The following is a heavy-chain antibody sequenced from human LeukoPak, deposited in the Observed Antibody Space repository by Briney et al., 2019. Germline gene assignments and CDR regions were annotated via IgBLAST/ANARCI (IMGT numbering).Heavy chain of an antibody. D-gene: IGHD3-22*01. CDR3: AKGDSSGYRSDFDY. CDR2: ISWNSGSI. V-gene: IGHV3-9*03. Sequence: GGSLRLSCAASGFTFDDYAMHWVRQAPGKGLEWVSGISWNSGSIGYADSVKGRFTISRDNAKNSLYLQMNSLRAEDMALYYCAKGDSSGYRSDFDYWGQGTLVTVSS. J-gene: IGHJ4*02. CDR1: GFTFDDYA.